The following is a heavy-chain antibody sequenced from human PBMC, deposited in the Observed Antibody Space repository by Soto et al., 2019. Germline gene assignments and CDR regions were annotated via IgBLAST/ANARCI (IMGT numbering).Heavy chain of an antibody. Sequence: ASVKVSCKASGYTFTIYDINWVRQATGQGLEWMGWMNPNSGNTGYAQKFQGRVTMTRNTSISTAYMELSSLRSEDTAVYYCARGYCTNGVCSYLFDYYYYYMDVWGKGTTVTVSS. CDR3: ARGYCTNGVCSYLFDYYYYYMDV. D-gene: IGHD2-8*01. CDR1: GYTFTIYD. CDR2: MNPNSGNT. V-gene: IGHV1-8*01. J-gene: IGHJ6*03.